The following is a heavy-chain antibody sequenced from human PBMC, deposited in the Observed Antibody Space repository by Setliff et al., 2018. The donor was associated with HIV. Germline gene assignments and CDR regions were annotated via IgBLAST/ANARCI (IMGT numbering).Heavy chain of an antibody. D-gene: IGHD2-15*01. CDR3: ARRKYCSGGSCYSADGACDI. Sequence: ASVKVSCKASGYTFTSYGISWVRQAPGQGLEWMGWISAYNGNTNYAQKLQGRVTMTTDTSTSTAYMGLRSLRSDDTAVYYCARRKYCSGGSCYSADGACDIWGQGTMGTVSS. J-gene: IGHJ3*02. CDR1: GYTFTSYG. CDR2: ISAYNGNT. V-gene: IGHV1-18*01.